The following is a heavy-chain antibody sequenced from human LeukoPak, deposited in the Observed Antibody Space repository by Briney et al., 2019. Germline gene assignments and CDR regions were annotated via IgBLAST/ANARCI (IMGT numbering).Heavy chain of an antibody. V-gene: IGHV4-38-2*01. J-gene: IGHJ4*02. CDR1: GYSISSGYY. CDR3: ARALRYFDWLGNYFDY. CDR2: IYHSGST. Sequence: PSETLSLTCAVSGYSISSGYYWGWIRQPPGKGLEWIGSIYHSGSTYYNPSLKSRVTISVDTSKNQFSLKLSSVTAADTDVYYCARALRYFDWLGNYFDYWGQGTLVTVSS. D-gene: IGHD3-9*01.